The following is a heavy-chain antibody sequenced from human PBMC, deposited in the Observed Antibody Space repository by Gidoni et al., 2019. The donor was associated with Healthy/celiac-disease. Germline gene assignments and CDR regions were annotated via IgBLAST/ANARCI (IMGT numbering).Heavy chain of an antibody. D-gene: IGHD6-19*01. Sequence: QVQLQESGPGLVKPSETLSLTCTVSGGSISSYYWSWIRQPPGKGLEWIGYIYYSGSTNYTPSLKSRVTISVDTSKNQFSLKLSSVTAADTAVYYCARAGRAGIGWFDPWGQGTLVTVSS. V-gene: IGHV4-59*01. J-gene: IGHJ5*02. CDR3: ARAGRAGIGWFDP. CDR2: IYYSGST. CDR1: GGSISSYY.